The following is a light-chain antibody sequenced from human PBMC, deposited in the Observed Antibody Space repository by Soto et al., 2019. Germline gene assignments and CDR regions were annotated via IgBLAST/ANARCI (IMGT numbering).Light chain of an antibody. CDR3: QQSYSPPRT. Sequence: DIQMTQSPSSLSASIGDRVTITCRASQSVRTHLNWYHQKPGKAPELLIYAASSLQAGVPSRFSGSGSGTDFTLTISSLHPEDFGDYYRQQSYSPPRTFGQGTNLEIK. J-gene: IGKJ2*01. CDR2: AAS. V-gene: IGKV1-39*01. CDR1: QSVRTH.